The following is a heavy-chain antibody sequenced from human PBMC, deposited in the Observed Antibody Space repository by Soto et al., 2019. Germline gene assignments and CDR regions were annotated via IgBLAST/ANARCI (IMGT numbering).Heavy chain of an antibody. D-gene: IGHD3-16*01. CDR1: GAVFSSYS. V-gene: IGHV1-69*02. J-gene: IGHJ6*02. CDR3: AHLGGQRYHYNEMDV. CDR2: IIPMLEIT. Sequence: QVQVVQSWAEVKKPGSSVKVSCKTSGAVFSSYSISWVRQAPGQGLEWMGRIIPMLEITNYAQKFQGRVTITADKSTSTVYMELRSLGSEDTAVYYWAHLGGQRYHYNEMDVWGQGTTVTVSS.